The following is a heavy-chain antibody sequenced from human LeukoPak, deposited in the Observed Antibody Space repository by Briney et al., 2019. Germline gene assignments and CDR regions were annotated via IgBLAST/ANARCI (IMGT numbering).Heavy chain of an antibody. V-gene: IGHV3-30*02. D-gene: IGHD6-13*01. CDR3: AKTHGVYDYYYMDV. Sequence: GGSLRLSCAASGFTFSSYGMHWVRQAPGKGLEWVAFIRYDGSNKYYADSVKGRFTISRDNSKNTLYLQMNSLRAEDTAVYYYAKTHGVYDYYYMDVWGKGTTVTVSS. CDR2: IRYDGSNK. CDR1: GFTFSSYG. J-gene: IGHJ6*03.